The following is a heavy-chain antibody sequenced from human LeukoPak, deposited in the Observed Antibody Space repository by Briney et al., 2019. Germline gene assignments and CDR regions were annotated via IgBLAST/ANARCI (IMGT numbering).Heavy chain of an antibody. J-gene: IGHJ4*02. CDR3: ASSRVVIFGVVTTEWDY. CDR2: ISSSSSTI. V-gene: IGHV3-48*01. Sequence: GGSLRLSCAASGFTFSSYSMNWARQAPGKGLEWVSYISSSSSTIYYADSVKGRFTISRDNAKNSLYLQMNSLRAEDTAVYYCASSRVVIFGVVTTEWDYWGQGTLVTVSS. CDR1: GFTFSSYS. D-gene: IGHD3-3*01.